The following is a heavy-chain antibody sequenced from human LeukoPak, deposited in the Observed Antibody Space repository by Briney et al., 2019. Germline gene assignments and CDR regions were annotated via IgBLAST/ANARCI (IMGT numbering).Heavy chain of an antibody. D-gene: IGHD1-26*01. CDR3: ARGGELRWSFIVGDAFDI. CDR2: ISYDGSNK. CDR1: GFTFSSYS. Sequence: GGSLRLSCVASGFTFSSYSMNWVRQAPGKGLEWVAIISYDGSNKYYADSVKGRFTISRDNSKNTLYLQMNSLRAEDTAVYYCARGGELRWSFIVGDAFDIWGQGTMVIVSS. J-gene: IGHJ3*02. V-gene: IGHV3-30*03.